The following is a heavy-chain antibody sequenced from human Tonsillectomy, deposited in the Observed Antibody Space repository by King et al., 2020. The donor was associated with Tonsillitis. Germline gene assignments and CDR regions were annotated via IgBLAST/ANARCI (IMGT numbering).Heavy chain of an antibody. J-gene: IGHJ3*02. CDR3: ARDRGYNDAFDI. CDR1: GFTFSDYY. CDR2: ISSSSSYT. V-gene: IGHV3-11*06. Sequence: VQLVESGGGLVKPGGSLRLSCAASGFTFSDYYMNWIRQAPGKGLEWVSYISSSSSYTNYADSVKGRFTISRDNAKNSLFPQMNSLRAEDTAVYYCARDRGYNDAFDIWGQGTMVTVSS. D-gene: IGHD1-1*01.